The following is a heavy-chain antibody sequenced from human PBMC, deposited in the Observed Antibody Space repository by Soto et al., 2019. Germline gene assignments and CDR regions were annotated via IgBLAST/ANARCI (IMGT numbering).Heavy chain of an antibody. CDR1: GGSITSGGYY. Sequence: QVQLQESGPGLVKPSQTLSLTCTVSGGSITSGGYYWSWIRQHPGKGLEWIGYIYYSGFTYYNPSLKSRVTRSVDTSKNPFSLKVSSVSAADTGVYYCPSSVFAWGQGTLVTVSS. CDR2: IYYSGFT. CDR3: PSSVFA. J-gene: IGHJ5*02. D-gene: IGHD3-10*02. V-gene: IGHV4-31*03.